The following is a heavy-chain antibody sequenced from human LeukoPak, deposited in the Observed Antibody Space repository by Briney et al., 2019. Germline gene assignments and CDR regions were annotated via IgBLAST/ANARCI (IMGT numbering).Heavy chain of an antibody. J-gene: IGHJ5*02. CDR3: AREVRKQYSSSWYFGWFDP. V-gene: IGHV1-18*01. CDR1: GYTFTSYG. Sequence: ASVKVSCKASGYTFTSYGISGVRQAPGQGLEGMGCICAYNGNTNYAQKLQGRVTMTTDTSTSTAYMELRSLRSDDTAVYYCAREVRKQYSSSWYFGWFDPWGQGTLVTVSS. CDR2: ICAYNGNT. D-gene: IGHD6-13*01.